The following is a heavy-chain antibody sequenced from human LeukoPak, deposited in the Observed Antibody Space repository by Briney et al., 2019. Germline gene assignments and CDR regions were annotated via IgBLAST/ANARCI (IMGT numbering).Heavy chain of an antibody. CDR1: GFTVSSNY. V-gene: IGHV3-53*01. J-gene: IGHJ4*02. D-gene: IGHD6-6*01. CDR3: AGSRIAARPDY. CDR2: IYSGGST. Sequence: PGGSLRLSCAASGFTVSSNYMSWVRQAPGKGLEGVSVIYSGGSTYYADSVKGRFTISRDNSKNTLYLQMNSLRAEDTAVYYCAGSRIAARPDYWGQGTLVTVSS.